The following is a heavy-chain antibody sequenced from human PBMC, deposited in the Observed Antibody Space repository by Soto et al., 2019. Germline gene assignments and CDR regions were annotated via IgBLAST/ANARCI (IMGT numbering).Heavy chain of an antibody. V-gene: IGHV4-34*01. J-gene: IGHJ5*02. D-gene: IGHD5-12*01. CDR3: ARPIVATTNWFDP. Sequence: SETLSLTCAVYGGSFSGYYWSWIRQPPGKGLEWIGEIYYSGSTYYNPSLKSRVTISVDTSKNQLSLKLSSVTAADTAVYYCARPIVATTNWFDPWGQGTLVTVSS. CDR1: GGSFSGYY. CDR2: IYYSGST.